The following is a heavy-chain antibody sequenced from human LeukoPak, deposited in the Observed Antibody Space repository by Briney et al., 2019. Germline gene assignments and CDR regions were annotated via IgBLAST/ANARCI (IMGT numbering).Heavy chain of an antibody. Sequence: SVKVSCKASGGTFSSYAISWVRQAPGQGLESMGGIIPIFGTANYAQKFQGRVTITADESTSTAYMELSSLRSEDTAVYYCARDRSRYVWGSYRYDYWGQGTLVTVSS. V-gene: IGHV1-69*13. CDR3: ARDRSRYVWGSYRYDY. J-gene: IGHJ4*02. D-gene: IGHD3-16*02. CDR2: IIPIFGTA. CDR1: GGTFSSYA.